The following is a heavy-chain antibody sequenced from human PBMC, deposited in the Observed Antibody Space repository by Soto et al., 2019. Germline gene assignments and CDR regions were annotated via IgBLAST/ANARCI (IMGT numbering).Heavy chain of an antibody. CDR2: IKQDGSEK. CDR1: GFTFSSYW. D-gene: IGHD6-13*01. CDR3: ARDSADKYSSTLGKGYCDYGMDV. J-gene: IGHJ6*02. V-gene: IGHV3-7*01. Sequence: GGSLRLSCAASGFTFSSYWMSWVRQAPGKGLEWVANIKQDGSEKYYVDSVKGRFTISRDNAKNSLYLQMNSLRAEDAAVYYCARDSADKYSSTLGKGYCDYGMDVWGQGTTVTVSS.